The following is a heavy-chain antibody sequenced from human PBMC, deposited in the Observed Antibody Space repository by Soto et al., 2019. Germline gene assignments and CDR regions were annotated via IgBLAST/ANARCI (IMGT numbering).Heavy chain of an antibody. CDR3: ASVQGPQGGYLAY. V-gene: IGHV1-58*01. CDR1: GFTFTSSA. D-gene: IGHD3-16*01. CDR2: IVVGSGNT. Sequence: SVKVSCKASGFTFTSSAVQWVRQARGQRLEWIGWIVVGSGNTNYAQKFQERVTITRDMSTSTAYMELSSLRSEDTAVYYCASVQGPQGGYLAYGGQGTLVPVSP. J-gene: IGHJ4*02.